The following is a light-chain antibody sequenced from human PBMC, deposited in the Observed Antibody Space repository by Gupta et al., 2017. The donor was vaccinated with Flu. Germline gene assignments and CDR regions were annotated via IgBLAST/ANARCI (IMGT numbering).Light chain of an antibody. V-gene: IGKV1-33*01. CDR2: STS. CDR1: QDIHNY. J-gene: IGKJ4*01. CDR3: QQDDSVPLA. Sequence: LSSLSASVGDRITITCQASQDIHNYLNWYQHKPGKAPELLIYSTSYLETGVPSRFSGSGSGTDFTFTISSLQPEDSATYYCQQDDSVPLAFGGGTRVEIK.